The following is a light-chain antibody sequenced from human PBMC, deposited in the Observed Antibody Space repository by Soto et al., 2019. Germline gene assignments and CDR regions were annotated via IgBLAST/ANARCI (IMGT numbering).Light chain of an antibody. V-gene: IGKV3-20*01. CDR2: GAS. J-gene: IGKJ5*01. Sequence: EIVLTQSPGTLSLSPGERATLSCRASQSVSSSYLAWYQQKPGQAPRLLIYGASNRATGIPGRFSGSGSGTDFTLTISRLEPEDFAVYYCQHYVSPPITFGQGTRLEIK. CDR1: QSVSSSY. CDR3: QHYVSPPIT.